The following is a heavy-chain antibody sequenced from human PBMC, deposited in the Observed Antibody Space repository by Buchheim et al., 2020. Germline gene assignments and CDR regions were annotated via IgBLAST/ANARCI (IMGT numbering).Heavy chain of an antibody. D-gene: IGHD3-22*01. CDR3: ARRYYYDSSGYTNWFDP. CDR2: IYYSGST. CDR1: GGSISSSSYY. J-gene: IGHJ5*02. V-gene: IGHV4-39*01. Sequence: QLQLQESGPGLVKPSETLSLTCTVSGGSISSSSYYWGWIRQPPGKGLEWIGSIYYSGSTYYNPSLKSRVTISVDTSKNQFSLKLSSVTAADTAVYYCARRYYYDSSGYTNWFDPWGQGTL.